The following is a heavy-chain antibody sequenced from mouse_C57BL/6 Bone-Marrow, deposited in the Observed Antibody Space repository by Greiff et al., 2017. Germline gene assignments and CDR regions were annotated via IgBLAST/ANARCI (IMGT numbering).Heavy chain of an antibody. Sequence: EVKLQESGAELVRPGASVKLSCTASGFNIKDDYMHWVKQRPEQGLEWIGGIDPENGDTEYASKFQGKATITADTSSNTAYLQLSSLKSEDTAVYYCTTHSGPFAYWGQGTLVTVSA. J-gene: IGHJ3*01. V-gene: IGHV14-4*01. D-gene: IGHD3-2*02. CDR3: TTHSGPFAY. CDR2: IDPENGDT. CDR1: GFNIKDDY.